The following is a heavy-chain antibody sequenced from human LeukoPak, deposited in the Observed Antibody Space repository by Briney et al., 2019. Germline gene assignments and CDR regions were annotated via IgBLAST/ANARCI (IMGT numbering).Heavy chain of an antibody. Sequence: ASVKVSCKASGGTFSSYAISWVRQAPGQGLEWMGGIIPIFGTANYAQKFQGRVTITTDESTSTAYMELSSLRSEDTAVYYCASGYSNYETSNYFDYWGQGTLVTVSS. V-gene: IGHV1-69*05. J-gene: IGHJ4*02. CDR1: GGTFSSYA. CDR2: IIPIFGTA. D-gene: IGHD4-11*01. CDR3: ASGYSNYETSNYFDY.